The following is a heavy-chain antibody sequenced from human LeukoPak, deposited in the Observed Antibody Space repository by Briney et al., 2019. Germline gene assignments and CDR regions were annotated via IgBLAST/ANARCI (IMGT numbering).Heavy chain of an antibody. V-gene: IGHV3-30*04. CDR1: GFTFSSYA. D-gene: IGHD4-17*01. J-gene: IGHJ4*02. Sequence: GRSLRLSCAASGFTFSSYAMHWVRQAPGKGLEWVAVISYDGSNKYYADSVKGRFTISRDNSKNTLYLQMNCLRAEDTAVYYCARDDPYGDYIDYWGQGTLVTVSS. CDR3: ARDDPYGDYIDY. CDR2: ISYDGSNK.